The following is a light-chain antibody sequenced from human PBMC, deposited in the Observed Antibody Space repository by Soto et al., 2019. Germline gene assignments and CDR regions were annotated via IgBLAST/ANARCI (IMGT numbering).Light chain of an antibody. CDR2: KAS. J-gene: IGKJ4*01. V-gene: IGKV1-5*03. Sequence: DIQMTQSPSTLSASVGDRVTITCRASRSISNYLAWYQQEPGKAPKLLIYKASTLETGVPSRFSGSGSGTEFTLTISSLQPDDFATYCCQQYNSIPLTFGGGTKVEIK. CDR1: RSISNY. CDR3: QQYNSIPLT.